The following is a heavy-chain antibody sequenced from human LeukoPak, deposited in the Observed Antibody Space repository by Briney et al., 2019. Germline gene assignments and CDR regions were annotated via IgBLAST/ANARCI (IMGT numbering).Heavy chain of an antibody. V-gene: IGHV4-39*01. CDR1: GGSISSSSYS. D-gene: IGHD3-3*01. CDR3: ARLRFDFWSGYTHPYFDY. J-gene: IGHJ4*02. Sequence: KTSETLSLTCTVSGGSISSSSYSWGWVRQPPGKGLGWIGSIYYSGTTYYNPSLKSRVTISVDTSKIQFSLKLSSVAATDTAVYFCARLRFDFWSGYTHPYFDYWGQGTLVTVSS. CDR2: IYYSGTT.